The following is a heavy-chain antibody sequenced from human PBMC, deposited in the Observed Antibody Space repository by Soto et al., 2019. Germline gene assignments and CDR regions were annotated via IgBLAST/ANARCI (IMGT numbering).Heavy chain of an antibody. J-gene: IGHJ6*02. D-gene: IGHD3-3*01. CDR1: GYSFSSYW. CDR2: IDPSDSDT. V-gene: IGHV5-10-1*01. Sequence: LGESLNIPCQVSGYSFSSYWISWVRQMPGKGLARMGRIDPSDSDTDYSPSFQGHVTISADKSISKPYLQWSSLKASHTAMYYCARLPYNLWAGYHRSSYNGMDVWGQGTTVTVSS. CDR3: ARLPYNLWAGYHRSSYNGMDV.